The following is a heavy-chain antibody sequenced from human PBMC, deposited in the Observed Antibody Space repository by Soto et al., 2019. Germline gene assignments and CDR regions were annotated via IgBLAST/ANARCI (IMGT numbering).Heavy chain of an antibody. CDR3: ARDADYGGSRGGMDV. V-gene: IGHV4-31*03. Sequence: QVRLEESGPGLVKPSETLSLICSVSGGSVNNADYFWSWIRHHPENGLEWSRYIYYSGSTRYNPSFKTRANLSIDTFKNPFALWLNSVTVAATAVYFCARDADYGGSRGGMDVWGRGTTVTVSS. J-gene: IGHJ6*02. CDR1: GGSVNNADYF. CDR2: IYYSGST. D-gene: IGHD4-17*01.